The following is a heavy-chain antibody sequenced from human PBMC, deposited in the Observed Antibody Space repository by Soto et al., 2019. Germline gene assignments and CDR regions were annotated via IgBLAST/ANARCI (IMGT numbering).Heavy chain of an antibody. D-gene: IGHD6-19*01. Sequence: SETLSLTCAVYSWSFSAYYWTWIRQPPGKGLEWIGEINHSGSTNYNPSLKSRVTISLGTSKNQFSLKLSSVTAADTAVYYCAREGGSGWSDPWGQGTLVTVSS. CDR2: INHSGST. CDR1: SWSFSAYY. CDR3: AREGGSGWSDP. V-gene: IGHV4-34*01. J-gene: IGHJ5*02.